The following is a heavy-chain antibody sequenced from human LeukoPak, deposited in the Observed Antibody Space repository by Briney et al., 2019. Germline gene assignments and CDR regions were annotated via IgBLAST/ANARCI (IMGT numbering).Heavy chain of an antibody. Sequence: PGRSLRLSCAASGFTFSSYGMHWVRQAPGKGLVWVSRINSDGSSTSYADSVKGRFTISRDNAKNTLYLQMNSPRVEDTAVYYCAREGEDLSSGDEYDAFDIWGQGTMVTVSS. V-gene: IGHV3-74*01. CDR2: INSDGSST. CDR1: GFTFSSYG. D-gene: IGHD2-15*01. CDR3: AREGEDLSSGDEYDAFDI. J-gene: IGHJ3*02.